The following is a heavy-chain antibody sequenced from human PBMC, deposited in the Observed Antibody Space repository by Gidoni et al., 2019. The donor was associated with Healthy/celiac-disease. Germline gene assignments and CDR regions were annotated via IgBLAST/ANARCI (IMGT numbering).Heavy chain of an antibody. CDR2: ISSSSSYT. Sequence: QVQLVESGGGLVKPGGSLRLSCAAAGFTFSDYYMSWIRQAPGKGLGWVSYISSSSSYTNYADSVKGRFTISRDNAKNSLYLQMNSLRAEDTAVYYCARNPQADRGWFDPWGQGTLVTVSS. D-gene: IGHD3-10*01. CDR1: GFTFSDYY. J-gene: IGHJ5*02. CDR3: ARNPQADRGWFDP. V-gene: IGHV3-11*06.